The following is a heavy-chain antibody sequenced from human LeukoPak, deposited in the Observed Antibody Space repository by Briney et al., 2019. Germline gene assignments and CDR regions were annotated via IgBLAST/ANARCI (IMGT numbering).Heavy chain of an antibody. Sequence: PGGCLRLSCVASVFTFCNYAMTWVRPAPGKGLEWVSAICVSGYSTYYADSVKGGFTITRDDSKNTAYLQMNSLKTEDTAVYYCTRSFVGYSYGYSYYYMDVWGKGTTVTVSS. CDR3: TRSFVGYSYGYSYYYMDV. V-gene: IGHV3-23*01. D-gene: IGHD5-18*01. CDR2: ICVSGYST. CDR1: VFTFCNYA. J-gene: IGHJ6*03.